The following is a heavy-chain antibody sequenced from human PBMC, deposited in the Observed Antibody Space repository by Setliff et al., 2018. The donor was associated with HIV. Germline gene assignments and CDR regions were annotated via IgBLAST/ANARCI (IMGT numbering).Heavy chain of an antibody. J-gene: IGHJ1*01. CDR2: IYTSGNT. Sequence: SETLSLTCTVSGGSISSYYWSWIRQPAGKGLEWIGRIYTSGNTNYNPSLKSLKSRVTMSVDTSKNQFSLKLRSVTVADTAVYYCARQWRDQYNSGVSTEYFQHWGLGTLVTVSS. V-gene: IGHV4-4*07. CDR1: GGSISSYY. CDR3: ARQWRDQYNSGVSTEYFQH. D-gene: IGHD3-22*01.